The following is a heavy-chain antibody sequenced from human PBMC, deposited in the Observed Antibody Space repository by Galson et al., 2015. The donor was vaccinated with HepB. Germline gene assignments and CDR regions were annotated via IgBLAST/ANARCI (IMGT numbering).Heavy chain of an antibody. CDR1: RSILSSYS. Sequence: SLRLSCAASRSILSSYSMNWVRQAPGKGLDWVSSMSSSTNYIYYADSVKGRFTVSIDNAKNSLFQQMNSLRAEDTAVYYCATNTPAAVMRASGMDVWGQGTAVTVSS. V-gene: IGHV3-21*01. D-gene: IGHD2-2*01. CDR2: MSSSTNYI. CDR3: ATNTPAAVMRASGMDV. J-gene: IGHJ6*02.